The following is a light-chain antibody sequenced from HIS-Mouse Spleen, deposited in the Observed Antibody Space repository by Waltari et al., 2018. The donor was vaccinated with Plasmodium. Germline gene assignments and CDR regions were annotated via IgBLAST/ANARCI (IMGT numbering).Light chain of an antibody. CDR1: QSVSSSY. V-gene: IGKV3D-7*01. CDR2: GAS. Sequence: EIVMTQSPATLSLSPGERATLSCRASQSVSSSYLSWYQQKPGQAPRLLIYGASTRATGIPVRFSGSGSGTDFTLTISSLQPEDFAVYYCQQDYNLPYTFGQGTKLEIK. CDR3: QQDYNLPYT. J-gene: IGKJ2*01.